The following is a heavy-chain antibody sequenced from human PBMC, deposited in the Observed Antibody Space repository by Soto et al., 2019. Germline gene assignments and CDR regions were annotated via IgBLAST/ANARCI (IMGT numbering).Heavy chain of an antibody. CDR1: GDSITSSNYY. V-gene: IGHV4-39*01. CDR2: LHYTEDT. Sequence: QLQLQESGPGLVKPSETLSLICSVSGDSITSSNYYWGWIRQPPGKGLEWIGSLHYTEDTYYNPSLGSRVIISVDPSQNQLSLTLTSVTAADTAVYYCARSRGKRYRNAFDIWGQGTKVAVS. CDR3: ARSRGKRYRNAFDI. D-gene: IGHD3-9*01. J-gene: IGHJ3*02.